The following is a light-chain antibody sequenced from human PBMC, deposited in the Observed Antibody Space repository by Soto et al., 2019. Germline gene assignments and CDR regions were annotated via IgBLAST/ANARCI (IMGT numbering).Light chain of an antibody. V-gene: IGLV2-11*01. J-gene: IGLJ1*01. CDR2: DVI. CDR1: ISDVGAYIY. Sequence: SALTQPRSVSWSPGQSVTFSCTGTISDVGAYIYVSWYQQHPGKAPKLIIYDVIKRPSGVPDRFSGSKSGNTASLTISGLQAEDEADYYCCSYAGSYTHVFGTGTKVTVL. CDR3: CSYAGSYTHV.